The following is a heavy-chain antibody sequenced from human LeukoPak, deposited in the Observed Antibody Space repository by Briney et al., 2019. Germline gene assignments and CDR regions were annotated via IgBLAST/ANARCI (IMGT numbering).Heavy chain of an antibody. CDR3: AQDLAWGAFDH. Sequence: GGSLRLSCAASGFTFSHYGMTWVRQAPGKGLEWVSAISGSGGSTYYADSVKGRFTISRDDSKNTLSLQMNSLRVEDTAVYYCAQDLAWGAFDHWGRGTLVTVSS. D-gene: IGHD7-27*01. V-gene: IGHV3-23*01. J-gene: IGHJ4*02. CDR1: GFTFSHYG. CDR2: ISGSGGST.